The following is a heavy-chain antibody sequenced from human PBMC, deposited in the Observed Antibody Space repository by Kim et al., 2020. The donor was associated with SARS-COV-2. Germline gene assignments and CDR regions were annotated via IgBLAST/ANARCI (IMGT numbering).Heavy chain of an antibody. V-gene: IGHV3-53*04. Sequence: ASVKGRFAISIHNSKNTLYLQMNSLRAEDTAVYYCARAKDYGGNSEAFDVWGQGTMVTVSS. CDR3: ARAKDYGGNSEAFDV. J-gene: IGHJ3*01. D-gene: IGHD4-17*01.